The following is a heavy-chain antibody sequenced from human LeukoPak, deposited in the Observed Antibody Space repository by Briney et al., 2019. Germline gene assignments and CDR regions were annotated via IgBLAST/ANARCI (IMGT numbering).Heavy chain of an antibody. D-gene: IGHD2-21*02. V-gene: IGHV3-23*01. CDR2: MSGSGRNT. CDR1: GFTFSSYA. J-gene: IGHJ4*02. Sequence: QPGGSLRLSCAASGFTFSSYAMAWVRQAPGKGLEWVSAMSGSGRNTNYVDSVKGRFIISRDNSQNTLYLQMNSLRAEDTAVYYCAAMVVTVEAFDYWGLGTLVTVSS. CDR3: AAMVVTVEAFDY.